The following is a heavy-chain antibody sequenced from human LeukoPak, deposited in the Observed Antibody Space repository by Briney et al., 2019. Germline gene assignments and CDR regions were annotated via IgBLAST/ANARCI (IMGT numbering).Heavy chain of an antibody. CDR1: GYTFTGYY. J-gene: IGHJ4*02. CDR3: ARVIGFGELSLGY. CDR2: IHPNSGGT. V-gene: IGHV1-2*02. D-gene: IGHD3-10*01. Sequence: GASVKVSCKASGYTFTGYYMHWVRQAPGRGLQWMGWIHPNSGGTNYAQKFQGRVTMTRDTSISTAYMELSRLRSDDTAVYYCARVIGFGELSLGYWGQGTLVTVSS.